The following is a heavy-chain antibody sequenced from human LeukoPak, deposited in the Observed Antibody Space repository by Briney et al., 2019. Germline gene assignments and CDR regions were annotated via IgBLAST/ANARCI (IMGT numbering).Heavy chain of an antibody. J-gene: IGHJ5*02. CDR3: ARTSVAGTPWFDP. CDR1: GFTFSDYY. V-gene: IGHV3-11*06. Sequence: PGGSLRLSCAASGFTFSDYYMSWIRQAPGKGLEWVSYISSSSYTNYADSVKGRFTISRDNAKNSLYLQMNSLRAEDTAVYYCARTSVAGTPWFDPWGQGTLVTVSS. CDR2: ISSSSYT. D-gene: IGHD6-19*01.